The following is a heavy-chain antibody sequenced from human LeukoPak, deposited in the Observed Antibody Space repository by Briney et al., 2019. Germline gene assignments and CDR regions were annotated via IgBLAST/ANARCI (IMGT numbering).Heavy chain of an antibody. CDR3: ARDYSSGWDFDY. J-gene: IGHJ4*02. D-gene: IGHD6-19*01. CDR1: GYTFTGYY. CDR2: INPNSGGT. Sequence: ASVKVSCKASGYTFTGYYMHWVRQAPGQGLDWMGRINPNSGGTNYAQKFQGRVTMTRDTSISTAYMELSRLRSDDTAVYYCARDYSSGWDFDYWGQGTLVTVSS. V-gene: IGHV1-2*06.